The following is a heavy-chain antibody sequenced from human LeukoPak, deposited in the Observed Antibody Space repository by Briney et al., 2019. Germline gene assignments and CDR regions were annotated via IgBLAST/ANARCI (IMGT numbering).Heavy chain of an antibody. CDR2: IYYSGST. V-gene: IGHV4-39*02. CDR1: GGSIGSSSYY. D-gene: IGHD1-20*01. J-gene: IGHJ6*03. CDR3: AREINWNGYYYYYYIDV. Sequence: SETLSLTCTVSGGSIGSSSYYWGWIRQPPGKRLEWIGSIYYSGSTYYNPSLKSRVTISVDTSKNQFSLKLSSVTAADTAVYYCAREINWNGYYYYYYIDVWGKGTTVTLSS.